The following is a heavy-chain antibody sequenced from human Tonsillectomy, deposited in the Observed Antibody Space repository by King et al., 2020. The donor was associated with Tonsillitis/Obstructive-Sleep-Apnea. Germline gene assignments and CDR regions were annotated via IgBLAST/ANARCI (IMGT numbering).Heavy chain of an antibody. V-gene: IGHV5-51*01. J-gene: IGHJ3*02. D-gene: IGHD3-10*01. CDR1: GYSFTNYW. Sequence: QLVQSGAEVKKPGESLKISCKGSGYSFTNYWISWVRQMSGKGLEWMGIIHPVDSDTRYSPSFQGQVTISADKPISTAYLQWSSLKASDTAMYYCATITMVPGIIPDAFDIWGQGTMVTVSS. CDR3: ATITMVPGIIPDAFDI. CDR2: IHPVDSDT.